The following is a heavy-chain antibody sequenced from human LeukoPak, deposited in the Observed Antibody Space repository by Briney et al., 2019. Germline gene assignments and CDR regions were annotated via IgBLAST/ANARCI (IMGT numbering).Heavy chain of an antibody. J-gene: IGHJ6*02. CDR3: ARGLGVATHYYYYGMDV. CDR2: MNPKTGNT. Sequence: ASVKVSCKASGYTFPNYDINWVRQATGQGLEWMGWMNPKTGNTGYAQNFQGRVTMTRDTSESTAYMELSSLRYEDTAMYYCARGLGVATHYYYYGMDVWGQGTTVTVSS. CDR1: GYTFPNYD. V-gene: IGHV1-8*01. D-gene: IGHD5-12*01.